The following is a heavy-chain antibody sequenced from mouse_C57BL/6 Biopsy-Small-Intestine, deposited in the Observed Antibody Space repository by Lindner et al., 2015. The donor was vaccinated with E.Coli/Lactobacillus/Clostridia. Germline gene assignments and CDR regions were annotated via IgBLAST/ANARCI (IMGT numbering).Heavy chain of an antibody. CDR1: GYTFTSYV. Sequence: VQLQESGPELVKPGASVKMSCKASGYTFTSYVMHWVKQKPGQGLEWIGYINPYNDVTKYNENFKGKATLTSDKSSTTAYMELSSLTSEDSAVYYCTRAGRGFAYWGQGTLVTVSA. CDR3: TRAGRGFAY. V-gene: IGHV1-14*01. J-gene: IGHJ3*01. CDR2: INPYNDVT.